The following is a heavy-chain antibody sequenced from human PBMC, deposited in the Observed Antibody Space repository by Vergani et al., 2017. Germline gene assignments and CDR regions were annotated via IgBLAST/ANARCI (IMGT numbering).Heavy chain of an antibody. D-gene: IGHD5-12*01. CDR2: IYYSGST. CDR3: ARDHIRSGYDS. CDR1: GGSFSGYY. J-gene: IGHJ4*02. V-gene: IGHV4-34*11. Sequence: QVQLQQWGAGLLKPSETLSLTCAVYGGSFSGYYWSWIRQPPGKGLEWIGYIYYSGSTNYNPSLKSRVTISVDTSKNQFSLKLSSVTAADTAVYYCARDHIRSGYDSWGQGTLVTVSS.